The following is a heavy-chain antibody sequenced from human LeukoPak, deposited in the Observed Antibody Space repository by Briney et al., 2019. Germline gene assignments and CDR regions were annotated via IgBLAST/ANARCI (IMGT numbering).Heavy chain of an antibody. D-gene: IGHD6-13*01. Sequence: ASVKVSCKASGGTFSSYAISWVRQAPGQGLEWMGIINPSGGSTSYAQKFQGRVTMTRDMSTSTVYMELSSLRSEDTAVYYCAREPRYSSSWDFDPWGQGTLVTVSS. V-gene: IGHV1-46*01. CDR1: GGTFSSYA. J-gene: IGHJ5*02. CDR2: INPSGGST. CDR3: AREPRYSSSWDFDP.